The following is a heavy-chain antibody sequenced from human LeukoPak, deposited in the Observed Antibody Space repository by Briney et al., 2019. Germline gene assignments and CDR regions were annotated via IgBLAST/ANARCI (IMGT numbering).Heavy chain of an antibody. CDR3: ATSPMTGPYYFDY. CDR2: IIPIFGTA. V-gene: IGHV1-69*13. Sequence: SVKVSCKASGGTFSSYAISWVRQAPGQGVEWMGGIIPIFGTANYAQKFQGRVTITADESTSTAYMELSSLRSEDTAVYYCATSPMTGPYYFDYWGQGTLVTVSS. CDR1: GGTFSSYA. D-gene: IGHD3-9*01. J-gene: IGHJ4*02.